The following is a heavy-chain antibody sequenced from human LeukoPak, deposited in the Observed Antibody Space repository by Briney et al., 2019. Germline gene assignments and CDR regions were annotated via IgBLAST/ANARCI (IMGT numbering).Heavy chain of an antibody. J-gene: IGHJ4*02. V-gene: IGHV1-2*02. CDR3: ARQSYGSSYYFDY. CDR2: VNPNTGTT. Sequence: ASVKVSCKASGYTFNDYYIHWVRQAPGQGLEWMGWVNPNTGTTNYAQKFQGRVTLTRDTSVSTAYMELSSLTSDDAAVYYCARQSYGSSYYFDYWGQGTLVTVSS. D-gene: IGHD6-6*01. CDR1: GYTFNDYY.